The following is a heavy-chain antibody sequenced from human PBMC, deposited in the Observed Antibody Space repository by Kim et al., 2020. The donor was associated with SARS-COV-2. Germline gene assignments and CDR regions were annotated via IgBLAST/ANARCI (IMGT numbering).Heavy chain of an antibody. CDR3: ARVGIAVAAHTMINYYYYGMDV. CDR2: ISSSSSYT. V-gene: IGHV3-11*06. CDR1: GFTFSDYY. Sequence: GGSLRLSCVASGFTFSDYYMSWIRQAPGKGLEWVSYISSSSSYTNYADSVKGRFTISRDNAKNSLYLQMNSLRAEDTAVYYCARVGIAVAAHTMINYYYYGMDVWGQGTTVTVSS. D-gene: IGHD6-19*01. J-gene: IGHJ6*02.